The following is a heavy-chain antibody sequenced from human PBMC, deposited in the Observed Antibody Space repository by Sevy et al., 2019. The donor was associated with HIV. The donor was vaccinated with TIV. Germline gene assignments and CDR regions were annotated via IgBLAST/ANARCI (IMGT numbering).Heavy chain of an antibody. CDR2: IKQDGSEK. J-gene: IGHJ4*02. CDR1: GFTFSTHL. V-gene: IGHV3-7*01. CDR3: ARNAYGGYADY. Sequence: GSLRLPCAAPGFTFSTHLMTLVRQAPGRGLEWVANIKQDGSEKYYVDSVKGRFTISRDNSKNSLYLQMNSLRAEDTAMYYCARNAYGGYADYWGQGTLVTVSS. D-gene: IGHD4-17*01.